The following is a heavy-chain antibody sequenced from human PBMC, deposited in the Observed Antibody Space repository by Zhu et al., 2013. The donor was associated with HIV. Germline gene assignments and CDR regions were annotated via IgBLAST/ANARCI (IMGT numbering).Heavy chain of an antibody. J-gene: IGHJ4*02. CDR2: ISAYNGNT. Sequence: QVQLVQSGAEVKKPGASMKLSCKASGYTFTSYYLHWVRQAPGQGLEWMGWISAYNGNTNYAQKLQGRVTMTTDTSTSTAYMELRSLRSDDTAVYYCARDLRRFGEPMAGLLDYWGQGNPGSPSPQ. CDR3: ARDLRRFGEPMAGLLDY. CDR1: GYTFTSYY. D-gene: IGHD3-10*01. V-gene: IGHV1-18*04.